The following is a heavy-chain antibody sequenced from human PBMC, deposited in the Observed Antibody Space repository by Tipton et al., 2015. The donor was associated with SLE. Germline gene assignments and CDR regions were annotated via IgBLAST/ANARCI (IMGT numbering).Heavy chain of an antibody. J-gene: IGHJ4*02. CDR2: ISGSGGST. Sequence: SLRLSCAASGFTFSSYAMSWVRQAPGKGLEWVSAISGSGGSTYYADSVKGRFTISRDNSKNTLYLQMNSLRAEDTAVYYCAKLEDYYDSSGYWNYWGQGTLVTVSS. CDR1: GFTFSSYA. V-gene: IGHV3-23*01. D-gene: IGHD3-22*01. CDR3: AKLEDYYDSSGYWNY.